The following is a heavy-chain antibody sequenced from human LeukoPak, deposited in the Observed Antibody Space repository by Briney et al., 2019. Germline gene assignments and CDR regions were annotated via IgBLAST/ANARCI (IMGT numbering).Heavy chain of an antibody. J-gene: IGHJ6*02. CDR3: ARGFYYYGLDV. V-gene: IGHV1-8*01. CDR1: GYTFTRYD. Sequence: ASVKVSCKASGYTFTRYDINWVRHAPGQGLEWMGWMNPNNGNTGYAQKFQGRVTMTRSTSIDTAYMELNTLTSDDTAGYYCARGFYYYGLDVWGQGTTVTVSS. CDR2: MNPNNGNT.